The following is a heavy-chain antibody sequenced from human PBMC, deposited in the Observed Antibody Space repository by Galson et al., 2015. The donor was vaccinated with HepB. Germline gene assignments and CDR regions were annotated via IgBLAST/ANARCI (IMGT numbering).Heavy chain of an antibody. Sequence: ETLSLTCTVSGGSISSSSYYWGWIRQPPGKGLEWIGSIYYSGSTYYNPSLKSRVTISVDTSRNQFSLKLSSVTAADTAVYYCARLDYYGSGSCFDYWGQGTLVTVSS. V-gene: IGHV4-39*01. J-gene: IGHJ4*02. CDR3: ARLDYYGSGSCFDY. CDR2: IYYSGST. D-gene: IGHD3-10*01. CDR1: GGSISSSSYY.